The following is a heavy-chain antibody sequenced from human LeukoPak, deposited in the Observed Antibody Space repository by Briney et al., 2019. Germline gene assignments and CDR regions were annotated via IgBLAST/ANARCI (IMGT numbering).Heavy chain of an antibody. CDR3: ARSYYYDSSGYYYRDAFDI. V-gene: IGHV5-51*01. J-gene: IGHJ3*02. CDR2: IYPGDSDT. CDR1: GYSFTSYW. D-gene: IGHD3-22*01. Sequence: GESLKISCEASGYSFTSYWIGWVRRMPGKGLEWMGIIYPGDSDTRYSPSFQGQVTISADKSISTAYLQWSSLKASDTAMYYCARSYYYDSSGYYYRDAFDIWGQGTMVTVSS.